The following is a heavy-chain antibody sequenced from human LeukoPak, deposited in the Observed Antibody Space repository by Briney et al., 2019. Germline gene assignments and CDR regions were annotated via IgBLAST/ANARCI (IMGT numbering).Heavy chain of an antibody. Sequence: GESLKISCKGSGYSFTSYWIGWVRQMPGKGLEWMGIIYPGDSDTRYSPSFQSQVTISADKSISTAYLQWSSLKASDTAMYYCARHHSSSSQRSSDAFDIWGQGTMVTVSS. J-gene: IGHJ3*02. D-gene: IGHD6-6*01. CDR1: GYSFTSYW. V-gene: IGHV5-51*01. CDR3: ARHHSSSSQRSSDAFDI. CDR2: IYPGDSDT.